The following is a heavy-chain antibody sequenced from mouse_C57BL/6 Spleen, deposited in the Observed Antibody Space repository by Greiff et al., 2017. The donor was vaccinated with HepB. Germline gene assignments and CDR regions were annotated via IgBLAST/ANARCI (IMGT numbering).Heavy chain of an antibody. J-gene: IGHJ2*01. CDR3: AREEVGAPGY. CDR2: ISPSSGYT. Sequence: QVQLKESGAELAKPGASVKLSCKASGYTFTSYWMHWVKQRPGQGLEWIGYISPSSGYTKSNQRFKDKSTLTADTSYSTAYMQLSSLTCEDSAVYYCAREEVGAPGYWGQGTTLTVSS. V-gene: IGHV1-7*01. D-gene: IGHD1-1*01. CDR1: GYTFTSYW.